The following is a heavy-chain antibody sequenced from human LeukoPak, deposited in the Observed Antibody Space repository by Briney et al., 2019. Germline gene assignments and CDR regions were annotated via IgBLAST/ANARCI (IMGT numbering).Heavy chain of an antibody. J-gene: IGHJ6*02. CDR2: IYSGGST. CDR1: GFTVSSNY. Sequence: PGGSLRLSCEASGFTVSSNYMSWVRQAPGKGLEWVSVIYSGGSTYYADSVKGRFTISRDNSKNTLYLQMNSLRAEDTAVYYCARDRSGYDFWSGYPYYYYYYGMDVWGQGTTVTVSS. V-gene: IGHV3-53*01. CDR3: ARDRSGYDFWSGYPYYYYYYGMDV. D-gene: IGHD3-3*01.